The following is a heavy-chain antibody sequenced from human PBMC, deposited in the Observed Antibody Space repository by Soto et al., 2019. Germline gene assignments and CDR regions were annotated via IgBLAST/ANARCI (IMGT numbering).Heavy chain of an antibody. V-gene: IGHV4-59*01. Sequence: SQTLSLTCGVAGDCSSSYYCMWIRQPPGKGLESTGYLYYGRSANYNPSLKSRVTLSVDTSTNQCSLTLSSMTAADTAVYYCALRSMAVVPEYWGPRPLVTVSS. J-gene: IGHJ4*02. CDR3: ALRSMAVVPEY. D-gene: IGHD3-22*01. CDR1: GDCSSSYY. CDR2: LYYGRSA.